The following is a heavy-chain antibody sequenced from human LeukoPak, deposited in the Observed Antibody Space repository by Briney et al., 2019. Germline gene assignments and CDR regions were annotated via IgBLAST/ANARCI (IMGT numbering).Heavy chain of an antibody. V-gene: IGHV5-51*01. D-gene: IGHD4-17*01. CDR1: GYSFTSYW. J-gene: IGHJ4*02. Sequence: GESLKISCKGSGYSFTSYWIGWVRQMPGKGLEWMGIIYPGDFDTRYSPSFQGQVTISADKSISTAYLQWSSLKASGAAMYYCARYDAVTTCTDYWGQGTLVTVSS. CDR3: ARYDAVTTCTDY. CDR2: IYPGDFDT.